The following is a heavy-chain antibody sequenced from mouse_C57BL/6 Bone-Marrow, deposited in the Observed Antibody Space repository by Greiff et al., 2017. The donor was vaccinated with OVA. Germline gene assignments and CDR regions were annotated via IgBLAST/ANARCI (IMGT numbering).Heavy chain of an antibody. CDR1: GYTFTDYY. V-gene: IGHV1-19*01. CDR2: INPYNGGT. CDR3: ARDWGFDYYGSSYEVDY. D-gene: IGHD1-1*01. Sequence: EVQLQQSGPVLVKPGASVKMSCKASGYTFTDYYMNWVKQSHGKSLEWIGVINPYNGGTSYNQKFKGKATLTVDKSSSTAYMELNSLTSEDSAVYYCARDWGFDYYGSSYEVDYWGQGTSVTVSS. J-gene: IGHJ4*01.